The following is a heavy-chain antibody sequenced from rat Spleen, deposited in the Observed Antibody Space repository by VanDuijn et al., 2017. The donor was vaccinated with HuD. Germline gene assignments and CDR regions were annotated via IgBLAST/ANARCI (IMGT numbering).Heavy chain of an antibody. Sequence: EVQLVESGGGLVQPGRSLKLSCAASGFTFSNYGMAWVRQAPTKGLEWVATISYDGSSTYYRDSVQGRFTISRDNEKSTLYLQMDSLRSEDTATYYCARHGRITIAAISTNAYWYFDFWGPGTMVTVSS. D-gene: IGHD1-2*01. CDR1: GFTFSNYG. J-gene: IGHJ1*01. CDR3: ARHGRITIAAISTNAYWYFDF. V-gene: IGHV5-29*01. CDR2: ISYDGSST.